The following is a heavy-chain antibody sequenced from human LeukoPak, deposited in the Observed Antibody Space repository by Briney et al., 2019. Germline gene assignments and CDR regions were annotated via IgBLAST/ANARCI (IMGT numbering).Heavy chain of an antibody. V-gene: IGHV4-59*01. CDR2: IYYSGST. Sequence: SEALSLTCTVSGGSISNYYWSWIRQPPGKGLEYIGYIYYSGSTDYNPSLKSRVTISVDTSKNQFSLKLSSVSAADTAVYYCARHYYDTSGYYIFDSWGQGTLVTVSS. J-gene: IGHJ4*02. CDR3: ARHYYDTSGYYIFDS. D-gene: IGHD3-22*01. CDR1: GGSISNYY.